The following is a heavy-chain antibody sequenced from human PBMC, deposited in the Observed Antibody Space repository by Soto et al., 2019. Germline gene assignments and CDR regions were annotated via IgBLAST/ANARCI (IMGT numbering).Heavy chain of an antibody. J-gene: IGHJ3*02. CDR3: AKNSGYYYDAFDI. CDR1: GFIFSNNA. V-gene: IGHV3-23*01. Sequence: GGSLRLSCAASGFIFSNNAMGWVRQAPGKGLEWVSAISGSSGSTFYADSVKGRFTISRDNSKNTLYLQMNSLRAEDTALYYCAKNSGYYYDAFDIWGQGTMVTVSS. D-gene: IGHD3-22*01. CDR2: ISGSSGST.